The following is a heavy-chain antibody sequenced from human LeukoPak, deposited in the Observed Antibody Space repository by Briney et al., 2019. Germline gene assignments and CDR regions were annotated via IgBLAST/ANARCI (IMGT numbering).Heavy chain of an antibody. D-gene: IGHD3-22*01. CDR1: GFVFSKNG. J-gene: IGHJ4*02. V-gene: IGHV3-30*02. Sequence: PGGSLRLSCATSGFVFSKNGMHWVRQAPGKGLEWVAFIRHDESNKYYADSVKGRFTISRDNSKNTLSLQMNSLRPDDTAVYYCARDRGREPYYDSSGYFDYWGQGTLVTVSS. CDR3: ARDRGREPYYDSSGYFDY. CDR2: IRHDESNK.